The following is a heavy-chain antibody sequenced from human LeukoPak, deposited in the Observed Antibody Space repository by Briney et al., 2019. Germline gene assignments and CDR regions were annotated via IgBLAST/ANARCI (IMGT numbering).Heavy chain of an antibody. D-gene: IGHD1-7*01. CDR2: IYYSGST. V-gene: IGHV4-39*01. Sequence: SETLSLTCTVSGGSISSTGDYWGWIRQPPGKGLEWIGGIYYSGSTYYNPSLKSRVTTSVDTSKNQFSLKLSSVTAADTAVYYCASHGITGTTSDYWGQGTLVTVSS. J-gene: IGHJ4*02. CDR3: ASHGITGTTSDY. CDR1: GGSISSTGDY.